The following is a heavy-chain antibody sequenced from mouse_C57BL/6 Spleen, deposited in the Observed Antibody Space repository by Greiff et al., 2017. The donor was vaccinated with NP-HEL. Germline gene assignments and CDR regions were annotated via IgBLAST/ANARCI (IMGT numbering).Heavy chain of an antibody. J-gene: IGHJ2*01. V-gene: IGHV1-82*01. Sequence: VQLQQSGPELVKPGASVKISCKASGYAFSSSWMNWVKQRPGKGLEWIGRIYPGDGDTNYNGKFKGKATLTADKSSSTAYMQLSSLTSEDSAVYFCARGDLAGTTDYWGQGTTLTVSS. D-gene: IGHD4-1*01. CDR3: ARGDLAGTTDY. CDR1: GYAFSSSW. CDR2: IYPGDGDT.